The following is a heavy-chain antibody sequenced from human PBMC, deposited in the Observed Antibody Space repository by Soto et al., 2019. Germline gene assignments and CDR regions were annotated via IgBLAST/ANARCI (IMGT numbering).Heavy chain of an antibody. J-gene: IGHJ4*02. CDR1: GFTFNNYA. V-gene: IGHV3-23*01. Sequence: EVQLLESGGGLVQPGGSLRLSCGASGFTFNNYAMTCVRQAPGKGLEWVSAISGGGDTTSYADSVKGRFTVSRDGSKNTLYLQMSSLRAEDTALYYCAKGRGGSGSLTPRVDFWGEGTLVTVSS. CDR3: AKGRGGSGSLTPRVDF. D-gene: IGHD3-10*01. CDR2: ISGGGDTT.